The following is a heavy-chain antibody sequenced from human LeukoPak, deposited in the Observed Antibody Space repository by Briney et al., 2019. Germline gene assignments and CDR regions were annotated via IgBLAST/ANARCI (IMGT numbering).Heavy chain of an antibody. V-gene: IGHV4-39*01. CDR2: IYYSGRT. Sequence: PSETLSLTCTVSGGSISSNSYYWGWIRQPPGKGLEWNGSIYYSGRTYYNPSLKSRVTISVDTSKNQLSLKVRSVTAADTAVYYCARQSLYSDNSGSYYYFDQWAQGNLVTVSS. CDR1: GGSISSNSYY. D-gene: IGHD3-22*01. CDR3: ARQSLYSDNSGSYYYFDQ. J-gene: IGHJ4*02.